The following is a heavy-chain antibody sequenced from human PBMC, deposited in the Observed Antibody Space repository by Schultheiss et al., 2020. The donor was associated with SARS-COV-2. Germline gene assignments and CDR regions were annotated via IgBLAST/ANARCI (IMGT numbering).Heavy chain of an antibody. J-gene: IGHJ6*02. D-gene: IGHD3-10*01. CDR1: GGSISSSNW. V-gene: IGHV4-4*02. Sequence: SETLSLTCAVSGGSISSSNWWSWIRQHPGKGLEWIGEINHSGSTNYNPSLKSRVTISVDTSKNQFSLKLSSVTAADTAVYYCASSWGSGYYYGMDVWGQGTTVTVSS. CDR2: INHSGST. CDR3: ASSWGSGYYYGMDV.